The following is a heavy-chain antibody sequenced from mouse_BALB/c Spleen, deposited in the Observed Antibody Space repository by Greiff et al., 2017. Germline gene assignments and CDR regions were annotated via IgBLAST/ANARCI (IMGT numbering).Heavy chain of an antibody. CDR3: ARGLLWYRGFAY. J-gene: IGHJ3*01. Sequence: VQLKESGGGLVKPGGSLKLSCAASGFTFSDYYMYWVRQTPEKRLEWVATISDGGSYTYYPDSVKGRFTISRDNAKNNLYLQMSSLKSEDTAMYYCARGLLWYRGFAYWGQGTLVTVSA. V-gene: IGHV5-4*02. D-gene: IGHD2-1*01. CDR2: ISDGGSYT. CDR1: GFTFSDYY.